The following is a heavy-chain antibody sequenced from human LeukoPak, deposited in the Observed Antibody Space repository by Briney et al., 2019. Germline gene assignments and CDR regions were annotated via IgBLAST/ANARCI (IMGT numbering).Heavy chain of an antibody. D-gene: IGHD2-2*01. J-gene: IGHJ5*02. CDR3: ARGRGVPAARTGNWFDP. Sequence: SETLSLTCTVSGGSISSYYWSWIRQPAGKGLEWIGRIYPSGSINYNPSLKSRVTISVDTSKNQFSLKLSSVTAADTAVYYCARGRGVPAARTGNWFDPWGQGTLVTVSS. CDR1: GGSISSYY. V-gene: IGHV4-4*07. CDR2: IYPSGSI.